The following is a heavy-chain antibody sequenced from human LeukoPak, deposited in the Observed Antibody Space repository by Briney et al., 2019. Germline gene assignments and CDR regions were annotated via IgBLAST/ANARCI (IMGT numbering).Heavy chain of an antibody. CDR3: ARVSSGWPGLVFYFDY. D-gene: IGHD6-19*01. CDR1: GFTFSSYW. CDR2: IKQGGSEK. Sequence: GGSLRLSCAASGFTFSSYWMSWVRQAPGKGLEWVANIKQGGSEKYYVDSVKGRFTISRDNAKNSLYLQMNSLRAEDTAVYYCARVSSGWPGLVFYFDYWGQGTLVTVSS. V-gene: IGHV3-7*03. J-gene: IGHJ4*02.